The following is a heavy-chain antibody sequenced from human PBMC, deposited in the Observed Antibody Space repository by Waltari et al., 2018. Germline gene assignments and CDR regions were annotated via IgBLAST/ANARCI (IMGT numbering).Heavy chain of an antibody. CDR1: GGSISSGGYS. CDR2: IYHSGST. J-gene: IGHJ2*01. V-gene: IGHV4-30-2*01. CDR3: ARAKGIGLLWYFDL. D-gene: IGHD1-26*01. Sequence: QLQLQESGSGLVKPSQTLSLTCAVSGGSISSGGYSWSWIRQPPGKGLEWIGYIYHSGSTYYNPSLKSRVTISVDRSKNQFSLKLSSVTAADTAVYYCARAKGIGLLWYFDLWGRGTLVTVSS.